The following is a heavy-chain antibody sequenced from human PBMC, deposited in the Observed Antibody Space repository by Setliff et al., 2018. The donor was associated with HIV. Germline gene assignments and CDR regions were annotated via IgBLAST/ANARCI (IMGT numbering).Heavy chain of an antibody. CDR1: GGSINRSNYY. Sequence: SETLSLTCTVPGGSINRSNYYWGWIRQPPGKGLEWIGTISYTGSTYYNPSLKSRLTISVDTSKNQFSLKLSSVTAADTAVYYCARGLSFYDPGGFDYWGQGTLVTVSS. CDR2: ISYTGST. CDR3: ARGLSFYDPGGFDY. D-gene: IGHD3-22*01. J-gene: IGHJ4*02. V-gene: IGHV4-39*07.